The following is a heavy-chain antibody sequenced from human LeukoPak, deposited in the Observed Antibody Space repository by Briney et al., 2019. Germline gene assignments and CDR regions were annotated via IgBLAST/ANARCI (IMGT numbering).Heavy chain of an antibody. J-gene: IGHJ3*02. V-gene: IGHV1-8*01. CDR2: MNPNSGNT. CDR1: GYTFTSYD. CDR3: ARGKDYDSSGYYYDAFDI. D-gene: IGHD3-22*01. Sequence: ASVEVSCKASGYTFTSYDINWVRQATGQGLEWMGWMNPNSGNTGYAQKFQGRVTMTRNTSISTAYMELSSLRSEDTAVYYCARGKDYDSSGYYYDAFDIWGQGTMVTVSS.